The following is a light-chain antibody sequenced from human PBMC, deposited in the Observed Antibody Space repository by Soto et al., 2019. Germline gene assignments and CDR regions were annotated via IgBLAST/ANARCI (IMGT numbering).Light chain of an antibody. CDR2: EVS. J-gene: IGLJ2*01. CDR1: SSDVGGYNY. CDR3: SSYTISSTLV. Sequence: QSALTQPASVSGSPGQSITISCTGTSSDVGGYNYVSWYQQFPGKAPKLMIFEVSGRPSGVSNRFSGSKSGNVASLTISGLQAEDEADYYCSSYTISSTLVFGGGTKVTVL. V-gene: IGLV2-14*03.